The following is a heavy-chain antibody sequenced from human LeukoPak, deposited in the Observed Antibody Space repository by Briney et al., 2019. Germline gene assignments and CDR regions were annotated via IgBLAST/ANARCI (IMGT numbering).Heavy chain of an antibody. CDR2: IYYSGST. D-gene: IGHD3-22*01. CDR3: AGCVSSGSNWFDP. CDR1: GGSISSSSYY. Sequence: PSETLSLTCTVSGGSISSSSYYWGWIRQPPGKGLEWIGSIYYSGSTYYNPSLKSRVTISVDTSKNQFSLKLSSVTAADTAVYYCAGCVSSGSNWFDPWGQGTLVTVSS. V-gene: IGHV4-39*07. J-gene: IGHJ5*02.